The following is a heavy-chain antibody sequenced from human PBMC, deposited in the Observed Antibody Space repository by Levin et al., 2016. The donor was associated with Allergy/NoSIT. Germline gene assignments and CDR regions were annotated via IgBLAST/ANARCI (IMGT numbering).Heavy chain of an antibody. Sequence: SETLSLTCAVYGGSFSGYYCSWIRQPPGKGLEWIGEINHSGSTNHNPSLKSRVTMSLDTSKNQFSLKLRSVTAADTAVYYCARGGAYYYFGMDVWGQGTTVTVSS. CDR3: ARGGAYYYFGMDV. CDR2: INHSGST. J-gene: IGHJ6*02. D-gene: IGHD4/OR15-4a*01. CDR1: GGSFSGYY. V-gene: IGHV4-34*01.